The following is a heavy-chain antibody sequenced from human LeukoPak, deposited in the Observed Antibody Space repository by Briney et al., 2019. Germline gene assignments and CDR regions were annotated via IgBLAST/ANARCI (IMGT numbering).Heavy chain of an antibody. Sequence: SETLPLTCTVSGGSISSYYWSWIRQPPGKGLEWIGYIYYSGSTNYNPSLKSRVTISVDTSKNQFSLKLSSVTAADTAVYYCARLLTSEYYFDYWGQGTLVTVSS. J-gene: IGHJ4*02. CDR2: IYYSGST. D-gene: IGHD1-14*01. CDR1: GGSISSYY. V-gene: IGHV4-59*01. CDR3: ARLLTSEYYFDY.